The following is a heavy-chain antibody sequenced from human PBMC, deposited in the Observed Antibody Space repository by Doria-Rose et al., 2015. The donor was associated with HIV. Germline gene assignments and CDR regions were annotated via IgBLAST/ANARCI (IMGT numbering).Heavy chain of an antibody. J-gene: IGHJ4*02. Sequence: QVTLKESGPVLVRPTETLTLTCTVSGVSLSSPGMGVSWIRQPPGKALEWLANIFADDGRSYKTSLKCRLTISRGTSKSQVVLTMTDMDPVDTATYYCARIKSSRWYHKYYFDFWGQGTLVIVSA. CDR2: IFADDGR. CDR1: GVSLSSPGMG. V-gene: IGHV2-26*01. CDR3: ARIKSSRWYHKYYFDF. D-gene: IGHD6-13*01.